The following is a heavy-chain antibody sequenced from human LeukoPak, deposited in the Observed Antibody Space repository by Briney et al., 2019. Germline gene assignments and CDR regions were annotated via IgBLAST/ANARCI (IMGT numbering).Heavy chain of an antibody. CDR1: GFTFSKYW. CDR2: IKEDGSEK. V-gene: IGHV3-7*04. Sequence: GGSLRLSCTDSGFTFSKYWMSWVRQAPGKGLEWVARIKEDGSEKYYVDSVKGRFTISRDNTKNSLYLQMNSLRAEDTAVYYCARNGLIGLDYWGQGTLVTVSS. J-gene: IGHJ4*02. D-gene: IGHD3-16*01. CDR3: ARNGLIGLDY.